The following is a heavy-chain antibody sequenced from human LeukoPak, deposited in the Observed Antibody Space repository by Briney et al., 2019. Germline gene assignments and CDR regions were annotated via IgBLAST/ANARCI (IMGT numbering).Heavy chain of an antibody. CDR1: GFTFSNHG. D-gene: IGHD2-21*02. CDR2: KWYDGSNK. V-gene: IGHV3-33*01. J-gene: IGHJ4*02. Sequence: GGSLRLSCAASGFTFSNHGMHWVRQAPGKGPEWVALKWYDGSNKYYGDSVKGRFTISRDNYKNTVYLQMNSRRAEDTGVYYCARDRLEAVTDDDYFDYWGQGTLVTVSS. CDR3: ARDRLEAVTDDDYFDY.